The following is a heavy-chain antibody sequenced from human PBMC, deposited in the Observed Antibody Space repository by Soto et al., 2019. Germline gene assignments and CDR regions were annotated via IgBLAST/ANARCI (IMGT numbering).Heavy chain of an antibody. D-gene: IGHD3-10*01. Sequence: SETLSLTCTVYGGSFSSFYWSWIRQSPGKGLEWIGEIHHSGTTNYNPSLKSRVTISVDTSKNQFSLELSSVTAAATALYYCVSYGSVTYYSGYSFAFWCQGHLVTVSS. CDR1: GGSFSSFY. J-gene: IGHJ4*02. V-gene: IGHV4-34*01. CDR2: IHHSGTT. CDR3: VSYGSVTYYSGYSFAF.